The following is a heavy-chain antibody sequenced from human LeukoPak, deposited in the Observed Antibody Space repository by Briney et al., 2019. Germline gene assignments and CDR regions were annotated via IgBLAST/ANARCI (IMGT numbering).Heavy chain of an antibody. CDR1: RGSIISGGYY. V-gene: IGHV4-30-2*01. D-gene: IGHD3-3*01. J-gene: IGHJ4*02. Sequence: PSQTLSLTCTVSRGSIISGGYYWNWIRQPPGKGLEWIGYIYHSGSTFYNPSLKSRVNISVDRSKNQFSLNLSSVTAADTAVYYCATSGAEEWPAGFDYWGQGILVSVSS. CDR3: ATSGAEEWPAGFDY. CDR2: IYHSGST.